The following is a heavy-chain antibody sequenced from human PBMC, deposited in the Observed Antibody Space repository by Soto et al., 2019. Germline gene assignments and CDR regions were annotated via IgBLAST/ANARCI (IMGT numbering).Heavy chain of an antibody. V-gene: IGHV4-31*03. CDR1: GGSISSGGYY. J-gene: IGHJ6*02. CDR3: AREGGSTIFGVARYGMDV. CDR2: IYYSGST. D-gene: IGHD3-3*01. Sequence: SETLSLTCTVSGGSISSGGYYWSWIRQHPGKGLEWIGYIYYSGSTYYNPSLKSRVTISVDTSKNQFSLKLSSVTAADTAVYYCAREGGSTIFGVARYGMDVWGQGTTVTVSS.